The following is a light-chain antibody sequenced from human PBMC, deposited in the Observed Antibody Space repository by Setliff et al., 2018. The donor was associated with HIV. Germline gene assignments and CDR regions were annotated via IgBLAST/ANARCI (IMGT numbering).Light chain of an antibody. CDR2: GVS. J-gene: IGLJ1*01. V-gene: IGLV2-14*01. Sequence: QSALTQPASVSGSPGQSITISCTRTSGDVGGYNYVSWYQQHPGKAPKFMIYGVSKRPSGVSNRFSGSKSGNTASLTISGLQAEDEADYYCSSYTSSSTYVFGTGTKVTVL. CDR3: SSYTSSSTYV. CDR1: SGDVGGYNY.